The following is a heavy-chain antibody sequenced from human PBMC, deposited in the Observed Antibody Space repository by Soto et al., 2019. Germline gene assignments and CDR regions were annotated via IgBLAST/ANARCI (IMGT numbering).Heavy chain of an antibody. V-gene: IGHV3-30*18. CDR3: AKDFLSGYSNFACFGY. CDR2: ISYDGSNK. J-gene: IGHJ4*02. D-gene: IGHD6-13*01. CDR1: GFTFSSYG. Sequence: GSLRVSCAASGFTFSSYGMHWVRQAPGKGLEWVAVISYDGSNKYYADSVKGRFTISRDNSKNTLYLQMNSLRAEDTAVYYCAKDFLSGYSNFACFGYWGQGTLVTVSS.